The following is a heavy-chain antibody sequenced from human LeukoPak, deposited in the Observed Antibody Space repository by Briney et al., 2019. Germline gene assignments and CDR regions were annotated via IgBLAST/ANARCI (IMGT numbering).Heavy chain of an antibody. J-gene: IGHJ6*02. CDR2: IYYSGST. D-gene: IGHD6-13*01. CDR3: ARVGQQLVRGYGMDV. CDR1: GGSISSGGYY. Sequence: SETLSLTCTVSGGSISSGGYYWSWIRQHPGKGLEWIGYIYYSGSTYYNPSLKSRVTISVDTSKNQFSLKLSSVTAADTAVYYCARVGQQLVRGYGMDVWGQGTTVTVSS. V-gene: IGHV4-31*03.